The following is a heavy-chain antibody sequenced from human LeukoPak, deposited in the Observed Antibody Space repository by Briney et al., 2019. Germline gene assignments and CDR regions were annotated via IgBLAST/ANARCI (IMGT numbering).Heavy chain of an antibody. CDR2: IYHSGNT. J-gene: IGHJ4*02. Sequence: PSETLSPICTVSGDSISCYYWSWIRQPPGEGLEWVGKIYHSGNTNYNPSLTSRVTISVDTSQNQYSLKLSSVTAADTAVYYCARVRGYSYDSSDFDYWGQGTLVTVSS. CDR1: GDSISCYY. V-gene: IGHV4-59*01. CDR3: ARVRGYSYDSSDFDY. D-gene: IGHD5-18*01.